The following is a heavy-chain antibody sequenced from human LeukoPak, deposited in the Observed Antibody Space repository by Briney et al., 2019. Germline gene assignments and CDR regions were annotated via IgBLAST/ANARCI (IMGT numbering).Heavy chain of an antibody. CDR2: INASGGST. V-gene: IGHV1-46*01. Sequence: ASVKVSCKASGYTFTSYYMHWVRQAPGQRLEWMVIINASGGSTSYAQNFQGRVTMTRDMSTSTVYMELSSLRSEATAVYCCERSSSSAPPVGYWGQGTLVTVSS. CDR1: GYTFTSYY. D-gene: IGHD6-6*01. CDR3: ERSSSSAPPVGY. J-gene: IGHJ4*02.